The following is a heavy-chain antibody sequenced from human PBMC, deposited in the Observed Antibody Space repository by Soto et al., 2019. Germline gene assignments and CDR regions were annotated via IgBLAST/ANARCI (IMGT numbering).Heavy chain of an antibody. CDR2: IIPIYGTA. Sequence: QVQLVQSGAEVKKPGSSVKVSCKASGGTFSSYAISWVRQAPGQGLEWMGGIIPIYGTANYAQKFQGRVTITADESKSTAYMELSSLISEDTSVYYCARDGAGIVGATGLDYWGQGTLVTVSS. V-gene: IGHV1-69*01. CDR1: GGTFSSYA. J-gene: IGHJ4*02. CDR3: ARDGAGIVGATGLDY. D-gene: IGHD1-26*01.